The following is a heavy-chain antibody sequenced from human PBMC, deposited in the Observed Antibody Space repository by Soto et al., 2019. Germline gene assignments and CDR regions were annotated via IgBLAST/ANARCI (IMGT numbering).Heavy chain of an antibody. J-gene: IGHJ3*02. CDR2: IYYSGST. D-gene: IGHD1-7*01. CDR1: GGSISSYY. CDR3: ARNYGHAFDI. V-gene: IGHV4-59*01. Sequence: QVQLQESGPGLVKPSETLSLTCTVSGGSISSYYWSWIRQPPGKGLEWIGYIYYSGSTNYYPSLKSRLTISVDTPKNQFSLKLSSVTAADTAVYYCARNYGHAFDIWGQGTMVTVSS.